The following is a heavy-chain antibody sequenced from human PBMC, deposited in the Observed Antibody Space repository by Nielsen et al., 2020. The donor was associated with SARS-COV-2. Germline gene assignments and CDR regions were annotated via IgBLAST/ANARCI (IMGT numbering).Heavy chain of an antibody. CDR1: GGSISSSSNY. J-gene: IGHJ4*02. CDR3: ATTPSSVTAYAVGY. D-gene: IGHD2-21*02. V-gene: IGHV4-39*01. Sequence: SETLSLTCTVSGGSISSSSNYWGWIRGLEWIGSVGSVGRTYYNPSLRRRVTMSADTSKKQFSLKLNSVTAADTAVYYCATTPSSVTAYAVGYWGQGTPVTVSS. CDR2: VGSVGRT.